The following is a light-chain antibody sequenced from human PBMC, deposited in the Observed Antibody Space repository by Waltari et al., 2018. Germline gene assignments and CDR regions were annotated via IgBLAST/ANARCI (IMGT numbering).Light chain of an antibody. CDR1: QTMTNN. CDR2: AAS. V-gene: IGKV1-39*01. CDR3: QQSYTTPWT. J-gene: IGKJ1*01. Sequence: DIQMTQSPSSLSASVGERVAIACRASQTMTNNLNWYQQKPGKAPKLLIYAASSLQSGVPSRFSGSGSGTHFTLTISSLQPEDFATYYCQQSYTTPWTFGQGTTVEIK.